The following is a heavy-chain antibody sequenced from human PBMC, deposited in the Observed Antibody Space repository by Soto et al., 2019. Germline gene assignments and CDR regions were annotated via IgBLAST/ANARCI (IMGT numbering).Heavy chain of an antibody. Sequence: SVKVSCKASGGTFSTYTITWVRQAPGQGLEWMGKIIPIIGIINYAQKFQGRVTITADKFTGTAYMELTRLRSDDTAVYYCAGDPDSHYNDSHASSYPWGQGTLVTVSS. CDR2: IIPIIGII. J-gene: IGHJ5*02. CDR1: GGTFSTYT. CDR3: AGDPDSHYNDSHASSYP. V-gene: IGHV1-69*04. D-gene: IGHD3-22*01.